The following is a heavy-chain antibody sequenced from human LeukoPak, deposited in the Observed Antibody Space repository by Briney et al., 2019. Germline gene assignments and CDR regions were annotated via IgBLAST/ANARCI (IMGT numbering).Heavy chain of an antibody. V-gene: IGHV4-39*07. Sequence: PSETLSLTCTVSGGSISSSSYYWGWIRQPPGKGLEWIGSIYYSGSTYYNPSLNSRVTISVDTSKNRFSLKLSSVTAADTAVYYCAREHSSQGWFAPWGQGTLVTVS. J-gene: IGHJ5*02. CDR2: IYYSGST. CDR1: GGSISSSSYY. D-gene: IGHD6-13*01. CDR3: AREHSSQGWFAP.